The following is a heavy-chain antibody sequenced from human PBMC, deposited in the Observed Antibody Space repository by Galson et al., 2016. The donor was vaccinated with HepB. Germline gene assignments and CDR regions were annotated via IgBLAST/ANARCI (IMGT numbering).Heavy chain of an antibody. V-gene: IGHV3-NL1*01. D-gene: IGHD4-17*01. J-gene: IGHJ4*02. CDR1: GFTFSSYG. CDR2: IYSGGRT. Sequence: SLRLSCAASGFTFSSYGMHWVRQAPGKGLEWVSIIYSGGRTYYADSVKGRFTISRDNSKNTVYLQMDRLRAEDTAVYYCAKAYGVDSYHFNDWGQGTLVTVSS. CDR3: AKAYGVDSYHFND.